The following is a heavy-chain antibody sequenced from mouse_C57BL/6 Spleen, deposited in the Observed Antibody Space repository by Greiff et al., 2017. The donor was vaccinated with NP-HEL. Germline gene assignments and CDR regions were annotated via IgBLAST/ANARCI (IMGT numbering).Heavy chain of an antibody. Sequence: QVQLKQPGAELVMPGASVKLSCKASGYTFTSYWMHWVKQRPGQGLEWIGEIDPSDSYTNYNQKFKGKSTLTVDKSSSTAYMQLSSLTSEDSAVYYCARMAYGNYDWYFDVWGTGTTVTVSS. CDR3: ARMAYGNYDWYFDV. CDR1: GYTFTSYW. D-gene: IGHD2-1*01. V-gene: IGHV1-69*01. J-gene: IGHJ1*03. CDR2: IDPSDSYT.